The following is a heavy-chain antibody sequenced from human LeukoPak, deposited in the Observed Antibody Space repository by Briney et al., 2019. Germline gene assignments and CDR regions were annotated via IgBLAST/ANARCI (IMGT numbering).Heavy chain of an antibody. CDR1: GGSISRSNW. Sequence: SETLSLTCAVSGGSISRSNWWSWVRQPPGKGLEWIGEIFHDGSTNYNPSLKSRVTISVDKSKNQFSLKLSSVTAADTAVYYCASYGYCSSTSCQISHFDYWGQGTLVTVSS. J-gene: IGHJ4*02. CDR2: IFHDGST. V-gene: IGHV4-4*02. D-gene: IGHD2-2*01. CDR3: ASYGYCSSTSCQISHFDY.